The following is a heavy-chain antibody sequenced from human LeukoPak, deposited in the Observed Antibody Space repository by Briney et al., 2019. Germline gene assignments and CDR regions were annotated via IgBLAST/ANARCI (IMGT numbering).Heavy chain of an antibody. Sequence: GGSLRLSCAASGFTFSSYGMHWVRQAPGKGLEWVAVISYDGSNKYYADSVKGRFTISRDNSKNTLYLQMNSLRAEDTAVYYCAKSLSGVTTLDYWGQGTLVTVSS. CDR3: AKSLSGVTTLDY. V-gene: IGHV3-30*18. D-gene: IGHD3-22*01. CDR2: ISYDGSNK. CDR1: GFTFSSYG. J-gene: IGHJ4*02.